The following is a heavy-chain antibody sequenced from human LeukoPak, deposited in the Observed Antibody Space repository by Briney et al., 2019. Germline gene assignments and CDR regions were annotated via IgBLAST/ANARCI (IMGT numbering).Heavy chain of an antibody. V-gene: IGHV1-8*01. CDR3: ARGDGYGDYGY. CDR2: VSTNSGNT. D-gene: IGHD4-17*01. J-gene: IGHJ4*02. Sequence: ASVKVSCKASGYTFTSYDINWVRQATGQGLEWMGWVSTNSGNTDYEQKFHSRVTKTSNTSISTAYMELSSLKSEVTALYNYARGDGYGDYGYWGQGTLVTVSS. CDR1: GYTFTSYD.